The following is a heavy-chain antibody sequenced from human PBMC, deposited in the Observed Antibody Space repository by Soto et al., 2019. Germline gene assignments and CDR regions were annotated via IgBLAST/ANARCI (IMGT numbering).Heavy chain of an antibody. Sequence: QVQLVQSGPEVKMPGSSVKVSCKASGDTFNSYTINWVRQAPGQGLQWMGRTIPILAMSNYALKFQGRVTITADKSPPTAYMELSRLRSDDTAVYYCAASYGSGSRAFDYWGQGTLVTVSS. CDR1: GDTFNSYT. CDR2: TIPILAMS. CDR3: AASYGSGSRAFDY. D-gene: IGHD3-10*01. J-gene: IGHJ4*02. V-gene: IGHV1-69*02.